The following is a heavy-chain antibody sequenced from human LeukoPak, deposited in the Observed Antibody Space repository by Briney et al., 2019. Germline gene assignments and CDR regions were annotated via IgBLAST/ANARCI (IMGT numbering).Heavy chain of an antibody. CDR3: AKLTGAYSSSWFDY. Sequence: SVKVSCKASGGTFSSYAISWVRQAPGQGLEWMGRIIPILGIANYAQKFQGRVTITADKSTSTAYMELSSLRSEDTAVCYCAKLTGAYSSSWFDYWGQGTLVTVSS. D-gene: IGHD6-13*01. J-gene: IGHJ4*02. CDR1: GGTFSSYA. CDR2: IIPILGIA. V-gene: IGHV1-69*04.